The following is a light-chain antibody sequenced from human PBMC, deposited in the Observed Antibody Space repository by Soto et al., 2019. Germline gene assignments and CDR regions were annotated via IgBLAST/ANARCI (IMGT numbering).Light chain of an antibody. CDR1: QSVSSY. V-gene: IGKV3-20*01. J-gene: IGKJ4*01. CDR3: QQYGSSPLT. CDR2: GAS. Sequence: EIVLTQSPATLSLSPGERATLSCSASQSVSSYLAWYQQKPGQAPRLLIYGASSRATGIPDRFSGSGSGTDFTLTISRLEPEDFAVYYCQQYGSSPLTFGGGTKVDI.